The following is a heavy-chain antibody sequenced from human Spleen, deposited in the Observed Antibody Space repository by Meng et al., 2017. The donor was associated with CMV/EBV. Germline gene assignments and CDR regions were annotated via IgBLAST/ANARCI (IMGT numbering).Heavy chain of an antibody. D-gene: IGHD5-12*01. CDR3: ARRVGLEYEYSDYGEPQPGCFDP. J-gene: IGHJ5*02. V-gene: IGHV1-69*10. CDR1: GGTFSSYA. CDR2: IIPVVGIV. Sequence: SVKVSCKASGGTFSSYAISWVRQAPGQGLEWMGGIIPVVGIVNYAQKFQGRVTITADKSTKTAYMELRSLRSEDTAVYYCARRVGLEYEYSDYGEPQPGCFDPWGQGTLVTVSS.